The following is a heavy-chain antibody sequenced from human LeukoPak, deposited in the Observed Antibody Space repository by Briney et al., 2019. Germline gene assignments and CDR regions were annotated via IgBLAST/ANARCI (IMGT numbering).Heavy chain of an antibody. J-gene: IGHJ5*02. D-gene: IGHD3-22*01. CDR3: AKGDSARPTYYYDSSGYYGEGFDP. CDR2: ISWDGGST. V-gene: IGHV3-43D*03. CDR1: GFTFDDYA. Sequence: PGGSLRLSCAASGFTFDDYAMHWVRQAPGKGLEWVSLISWDGGSTYYADSVKGRFTISRDNSKNSLYLQMNSLRAEDTALYYCAKGDSARPTYYYDSSGYYGEGFDPWGQGTLVTVSS.